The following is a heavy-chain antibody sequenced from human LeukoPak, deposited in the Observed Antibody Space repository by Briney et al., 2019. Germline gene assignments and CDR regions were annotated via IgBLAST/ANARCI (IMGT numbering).Heavy chain of an antibody. CDR2: INPNSGGT. D-gene: IGHD6-19*01. CDR3: ARHRFGTAVAGDY. CDR1: GYTFTGYY. V-gene: IGHV1-2*02. Sequence: ASVKVSFKASGYTFTGYYMHWVRQAPGQGLGWMGWINPNSGGTNYAQKFQGRVTMTRDTSISTAYMELSRLRSDDTAVYYCARHRFGTAVAGDYWGQGTLVTVSS. J-gene: IGHJ4*02.